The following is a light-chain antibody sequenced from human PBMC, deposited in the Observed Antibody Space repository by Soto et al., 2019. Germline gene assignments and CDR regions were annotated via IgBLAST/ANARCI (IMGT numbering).Light chain of an antibody. CDR3: AAWDDSLNGFVV. V-gene: IGLV1-44*01. CDR2: SNN. CDR1: SSNIGGNT. Sequence: QSVLTKPPSASGTPGQRVTLSCSGSSSNIGGNTVNWYQQLPGSAPKLLIYSNNQRPSGVPDRFSGSKSGTSASLAISGLQSDDEADYYCAAWDDSLNGFVVFGGGTKVTVL. J-gene: IGLJ2*01.